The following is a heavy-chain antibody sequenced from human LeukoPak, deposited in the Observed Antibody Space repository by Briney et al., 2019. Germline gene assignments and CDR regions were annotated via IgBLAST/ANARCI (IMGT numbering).Heavy chain of an antibody. V-gene: IGHV3-30*18. Sequence: GRSLRLSCAASGFTFSSYGMHWVRQAPGKGLEWVAVISYDGSNKYYADSVKGRFTISRDNSKNTLYLQMNSLRAEDTAVYYCAKNGGSYPNNWFDPWGQGTLVTVSS. CDR3: AKNGGSYPNNWFDP. J-gene: IGHJ5*02. CDR2: ISYDGSNK. D-gene: IGHD1-26*01. CDR1: GFTFSSYG.